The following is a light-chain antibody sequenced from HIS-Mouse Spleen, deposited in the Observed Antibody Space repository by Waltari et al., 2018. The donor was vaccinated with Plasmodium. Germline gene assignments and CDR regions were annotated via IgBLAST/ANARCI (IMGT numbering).Light chain of an antibody. J-gene: IGLJ3*02. CDR2: DDT. Sequence: SYELTQPPSVSVSPGQTARITCSGDALPKQYAYWSQQKSGQAPVLVIYDDTKRPSGSPGRFSGSSSGTMATLTISGAQVEDEADYYCYSTDSSGNHRVFGGGTKLTVL. V-gene: IGLV3-10*01. CDR1: ALPKQY. CDR3: YSTDSSGNHRV.